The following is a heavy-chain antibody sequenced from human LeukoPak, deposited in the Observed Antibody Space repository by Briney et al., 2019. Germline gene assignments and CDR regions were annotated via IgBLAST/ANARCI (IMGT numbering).Heavy chain of an antibody. J-gene: IGHJ4*02. D-gene: IGHD3-10*01. Sequence: GGSLRLSCAASGFTFSSYGMSWVRQAPGKGLEWVSAISGSGGSTYYADSVKGRFTISRDNSKNTLYLQMNSLRAEDTAVYYCARVREALWFGELSYFDYWGQGTLVTVSS. CDR3: ARVREALWFGELSYFDY. CDR2: ISGSGGST. CDR1: GFTFSSYG. V-gene: IGHV3-23*01.